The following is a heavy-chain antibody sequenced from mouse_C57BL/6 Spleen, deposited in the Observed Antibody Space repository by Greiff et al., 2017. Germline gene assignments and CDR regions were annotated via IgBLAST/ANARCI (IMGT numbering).Heavy chain of an antibody. D-gene: IGHD1-1*01. CDR1: GYTFTDYN. CDR2: INPNNGGT. J-gene: IGHJ1*03. CDR3: AISFYYGSSFWYFDV. V-gene: IGHV1-18*01. Sequence: EVQLQQSGPELVKPGASVKIPCKASGYTFTDYNMDWVKQSHGKSLEWIGDINPNNGGTIYNQKFKGKATLTVDKSSSTAYMELRSLTSEDTAVYYCAISFYYGSSFWYFDVWGTGTTVTVSS.